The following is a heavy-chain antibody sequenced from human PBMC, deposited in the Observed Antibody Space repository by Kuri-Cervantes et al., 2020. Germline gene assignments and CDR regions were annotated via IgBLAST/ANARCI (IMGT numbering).Heavy chain of an antibody. CDR3: ARGRMALLGVVAVLDYFVY. CDR2: ISWNSGSI. Sequence: SLKISCAASGFTFDDYAMHWVRQAPGKGLEWVSGISWNSGSIGYADSVKGRFTISRDNAKNSLYLQMNSLRAEDTALYHCARGRMALLGVVAVLDYFVYWGQGTLVTVSS. D-gene: IGHD2-15*01. CDR1: GFTFDDYA. V-gene: IGHV3-9*01. J-gene: IGHJ4*02.